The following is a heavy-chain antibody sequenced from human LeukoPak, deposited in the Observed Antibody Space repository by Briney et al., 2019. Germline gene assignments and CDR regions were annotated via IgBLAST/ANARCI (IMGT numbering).Heavy chain of an antibody. CDR3: AKGGPIIGTIDPLFDY. J-gene: IGHJ4*02. CDR1: GYTFTSYY. Sequence: ASVKVSCKASGYTFTSYYIHWVRQAPGQGLEWMGWINPNSGGTNYAQKFQGRVTVTRDTSISTAYMELSRLTSDDTAVYYCAKGGPIIGTIDPLFDYWGQGTLVTVSS. D-gene: IGHD1/OR15-1a*01. V-gene: IGHV1-2*02. CDR2: INPNSGGT.